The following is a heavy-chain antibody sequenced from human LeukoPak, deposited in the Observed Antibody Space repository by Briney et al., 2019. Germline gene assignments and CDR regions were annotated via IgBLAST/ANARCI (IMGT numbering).Heavy chain of an antibody. CDR1: GYSFTSYW. CDR2: IYPGDSDT. J-gene: IGHJ4*02. D-gene: IGHD2-2*01. Sequence: GESLKISCKGSGYSFTSYWIGWVRQMPGKGLEWMGNIYPGDSDTRYSPSFQGQVTISADKSISTAYLQWSSLKASDTAMYYCARLRGYCSSTSCPPDFDYWGQGTLVTVSS. CDR3: ARLRGYCSSTSCPPDFDY. V-gene: IGHV5-51*01.